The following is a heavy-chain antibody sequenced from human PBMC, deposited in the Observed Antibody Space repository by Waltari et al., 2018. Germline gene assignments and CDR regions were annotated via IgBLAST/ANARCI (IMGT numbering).Heavy chain of an antibody. CDR3: ARSERGGYDDY. D-gene: IGHD3-16*01. CDR2: IIPIFGSP. CDR1: GGTFSSYA. Sequence: QVQLVQSGAEVKKPGSSVKVSCKASGGTFSSYAISWVRQAPGQGLEWMGGIIPIFGSPNHAQKLQGRATVSAAKSTSTAYLELSSLRSEDTAVYYCARSERGGYDDYWGQGTLVTVSS. V-gene: IGHV1-69*06. J-gene: IGHJ4*02.